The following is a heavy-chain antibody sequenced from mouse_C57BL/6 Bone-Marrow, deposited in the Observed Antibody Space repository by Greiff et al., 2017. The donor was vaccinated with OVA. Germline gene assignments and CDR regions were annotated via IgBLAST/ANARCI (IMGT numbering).Heavy chain of an antibody. D-gene: IGHD1-1*01. J-gene: IGHJ1*03. CDR3: ARDDYYGRYWYFDV. V-gene: IGHV5-17*01. Sequence: VQLQQSGGGLVKPGGSLKLSCAASGFTFSDYGMHWVRQAPEKGLEWVAYISSGSSTIYYADTVKGRFTISRDNAKNTLFLQMTSLRSEDTAMYYCARDDYYGRYWYFDVWGTGTTVTVSS. CDR2: ISSGSSTI. CDR1: GFTFSDYG.